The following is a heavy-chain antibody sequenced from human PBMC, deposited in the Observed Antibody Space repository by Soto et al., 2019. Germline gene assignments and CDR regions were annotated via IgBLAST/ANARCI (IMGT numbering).Heavy chain of an antibody. Sequence: GGSLRLSCAASGFTFSIYAMSWVRHAPGKGLEWVSAISGSGGSTYYADSVKGRFTISRDNSKNTLYLQMNSLRAEDTAVYYCAKALSVVVISFFDYWGQGTLVTVSS. D-gene: IGHD3-22*01. V-gene: IGHV3-23*01. CDR1: GFTFSIYA. CDR3: AKALSVVVISFFDY. CDR2: ISGSGGST. J-gene: IGHJ4*02.